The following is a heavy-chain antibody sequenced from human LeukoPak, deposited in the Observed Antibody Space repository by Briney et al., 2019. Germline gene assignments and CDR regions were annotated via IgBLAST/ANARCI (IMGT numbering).Heavy chain of an antibody. CDR3: ASSRGVVYSDY. D-gene: IGHD3-10*01. CDR1: GFIVSSNY. CDR2: IYSGGST. V-gene: IGHV3-53*01. J-gene: IGHJ4*02. Sequence: GGSLRLSCAASGFIVSSNYMSWVRQAPGKGLEWVSVIYSGGSTYYADSVKGRFSISRDNSKNTLYLQMNSLRAEDTAVYYCASSRGVVYSDYWGQGTLVTVSS.